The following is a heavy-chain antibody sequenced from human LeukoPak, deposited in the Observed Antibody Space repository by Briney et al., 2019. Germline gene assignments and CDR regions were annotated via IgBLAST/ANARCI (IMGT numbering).Heavy chain of an antibody. CDR1: GYTFTSYG. D-gene: IGHD1-26*01. CDR3: AGRKWELLLSIGAGLETFDI. CDR2: INPSGGST. Sequence: ASVKVSCKASGYTFTSYGISWVRQAPGQGLEWMGIINPSGGSTSYAQKFQGRVTMTRDMSTSTVYMELSSLRSEDTAVYYCAGRKWELLLSIGAGLETFDIWGQGTMVTVSS. V-gene: IGHV1-46*01. J-gene: IGHJ3*02.